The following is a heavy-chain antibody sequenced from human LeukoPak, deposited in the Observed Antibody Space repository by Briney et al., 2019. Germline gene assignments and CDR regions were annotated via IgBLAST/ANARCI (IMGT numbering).Heavy chain of an antibody. J-gene: IGHJ5*02. CDR1: VGSISSSSYY. D-gene: IGHD3-10*01. CDR2: IYYSGST. V-gene: IGHV4-39*07. Sequence: SETLSLTCTVSVGSISSSSYYWGLIRQPPGKGLEWIGSIYYSGSTYYNPSLKSRVTISVDTSKNQFSLKLSSVTAADTAVYYCARGTVRGVIITESYNWFDPWGQGTLVTVSS. CDR3: ARGTVRGVIITESYNWFDP.